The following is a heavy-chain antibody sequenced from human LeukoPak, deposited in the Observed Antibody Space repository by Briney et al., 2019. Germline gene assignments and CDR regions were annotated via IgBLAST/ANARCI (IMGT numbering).Heavy chain of an antibody. V-gene: IGHV3-72*01. CDR3: ARGPRAPGDAWDRFDP. Sequence: PGGSLRLSCAASGFTFSDRYMDWVRQAPGKGLEWVGRIRNKANSYTPQYAASVKGRFTISRDDSKNSLSLEMNSLKTEDTAMYYCARGPRAPGDAWDRFDPWGQGTLVTVSS. D-gene: IGHD3-16*01. CDR1: GFTFSDRY. J-gene: IGHJ5*02. CDR2: IRNKANSYTP.